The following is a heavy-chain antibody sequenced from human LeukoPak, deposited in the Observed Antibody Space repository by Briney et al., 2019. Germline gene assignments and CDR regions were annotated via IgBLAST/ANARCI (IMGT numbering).Heavy chain of an antibody. CDR1: GFTVSSNY. D-gene: IGHD1-26*01. CDR2: IYSGGST. CDR3: ARGGSYYSYYFYGMTS. Sequence: GGSLRLSCAVSGFTVSSNYMSWVRQAPGKGLEWVSVIYSGGSTYYADSVKGRFTISRDNSKNTLYLQMNSLRAEDTAVYYCARGGSYYSYYFYGMTSGAKGPRSPSP. V-gene: IGHV3-53*01. J-gene: IGHJ6*02.